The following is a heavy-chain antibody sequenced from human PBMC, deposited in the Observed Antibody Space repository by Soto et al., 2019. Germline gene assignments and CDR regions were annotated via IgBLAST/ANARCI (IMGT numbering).Heavy chain of an antibody. CDR1: GGTFSSYA. V-gene: IGHV1-69*06. J-gene: IGHJ6*02. D-gene: IGHD5-12*01. Sequence: SVKVSCKASGGTFSSYAISWVRQAPGQGLEWMGGIIPIFGTANYAQKFQGRVTITADKSTSTAYMELSSLRSEDTAVYYCAADRYSGYDFGYYYGMDVWGQGTTVTVSS. CDR2: IIPIFGTA. CDR3: AADRYSGYDFGYYYGMDV.